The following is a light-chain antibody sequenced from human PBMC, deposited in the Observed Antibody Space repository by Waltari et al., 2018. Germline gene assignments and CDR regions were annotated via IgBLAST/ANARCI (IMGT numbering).Light chain of an antibody. CDR3: ATWGTGLEAGV. CDR2: DND. CDR1: SSHIGNNY. V-gene: IGLV1-51*01. Sequence: QSLLAQPPSVSAAPGQKVTISCSGSSSHIGNNYVSWYQQLPGTGPKLPIYDNDKRPSGVPDRFSGSKSGTSATLGITGLQTGDEADYYCATWGTGLEAGVFGGGTTLTVL. J-gene: IGLJ2*01.